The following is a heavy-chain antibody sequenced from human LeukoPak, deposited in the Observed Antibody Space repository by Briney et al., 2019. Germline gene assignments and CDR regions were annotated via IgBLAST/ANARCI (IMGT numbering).Heavy chain of an antibody. CDR3: TRDLHDFWSGSLDYFDY. D-gene: IGHD3-3*01. V-gene: IGHV3-49*03. J-gene: IGHJ4*02. CDR1: GFTFGDYA. CDR2: IRSKAYGGTT. Sequence: GGSLRLSCTASGFTFGDYAMSWFRQAPGEGLEWVGFIRSKAYGGTTEYAASVKGRFTISRDDSKSIAHLQMNSLKTEDTAVYYCTRDLHDFWSGSLDYFDYWGQGTLVTVSS.